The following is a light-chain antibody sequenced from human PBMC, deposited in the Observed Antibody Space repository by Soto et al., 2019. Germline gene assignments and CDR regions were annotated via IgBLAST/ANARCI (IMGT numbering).Light chain of an antibody. CDR2: EVS. J-gene: IGLJ3*02. V-gene: IGLV2-14*01. CDR3: SSYTLRNTLVL. Sequence: QSALTQPASVSGSPGQSITISCTGTSSDIGDYNFVSWYQQHPDKAPRLIIYEVSSRPSGVSYRFSGSKSGNTASLTISGLQAEDEADYYCSSYTLRNTLVLFGGGTKLTVL. CDR1: SSDIGDYNF.